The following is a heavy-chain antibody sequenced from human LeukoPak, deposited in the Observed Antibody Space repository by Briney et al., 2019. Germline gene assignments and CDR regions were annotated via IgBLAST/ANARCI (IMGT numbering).Heavy chain of an antibody. D-gene: IGHD3-16*01. CDR1: GFICSTYV. V-gene: IGHV3-23*01. Sequence: GGSLRLSCAASGFICSTYVMTWVRQAPGKGLEWVSTISAAADNTYYADSVKGRFTVSRDNSKNALFLQMNSLRAEDTAVYYCAKELFVGNTGDYFDIWGQGTMVTVFS. J-gene: IGHJ3*02. CDR3: AKELFVGNTGDYFDI. CDR2: ISAAADNT.